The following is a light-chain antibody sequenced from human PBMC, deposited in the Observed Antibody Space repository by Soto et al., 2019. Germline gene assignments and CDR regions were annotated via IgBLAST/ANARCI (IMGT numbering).Light chain of an antibody. CDR2: SNN. CDR1: SSNIGSNT. J-gene: IGLJ1*01. CDR3: AAWDDSLNGYV. Sequence: HSVLTQPPSASGNPGRRVVTSCSGSSSNIGSNTVNWYQQLPGTAPRLLIYSNNHRPSGVPDRFSGSKSGTSASLAISGLQSDDEADYYCAAWDDSLNGYVFATGTKVTVL. V-gene: IGLV1-44*01.